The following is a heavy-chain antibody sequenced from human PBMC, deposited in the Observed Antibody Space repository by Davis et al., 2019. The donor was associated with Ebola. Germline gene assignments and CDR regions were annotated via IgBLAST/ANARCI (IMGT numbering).Heavy chain of an antibody. CDR2: VTPNSGNT. Sequence: AASVKVSCKPSGYPFSTYDLNWVRQAPGQGLEWLGWVTPNSGNTVYAQKFQGRVTMTWNTSLSTAYMELSSLTSGDTGVYYCARGRKVARMGSWFDSWGQGTLVTVSS. CDR3: ARGRKVARMGSWFDS. D-gene: IGHD5-12*01. V-gene: IGHV1-8*01. J-gene: IGHJ5*01. CDR1: GYPFSTYD.